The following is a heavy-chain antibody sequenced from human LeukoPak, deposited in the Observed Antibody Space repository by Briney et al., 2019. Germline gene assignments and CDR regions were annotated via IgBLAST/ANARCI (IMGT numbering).Heavy chain of an antibody. Sequence: GGSLRLSCAASGFTFSSYGMHWVRQAPGKGLEWVAVIWCDGSNKYYADSVKGRFTISRDNSKNTLYLQMNSLRAEDTAVYYCAKKGSSSWYVDYWGQGTLVTVSS. J-gene: IGHJ4*02. CDR1: GFTFSSYG. V-gene: IGHV3-33*06. CDR3: AKKGSSSWYVDY. D-gene: IGHD6-13*01. CDR2: IWCDGSNK.